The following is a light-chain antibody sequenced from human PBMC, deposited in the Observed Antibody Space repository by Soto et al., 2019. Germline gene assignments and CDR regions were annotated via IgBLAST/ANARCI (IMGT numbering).Light chain of an antibody. J-gene: IGKJ1*01. Sequence: EIVVTQSPATLSVSPGGRATLSFRASQSISDTLAWYQQKPGQAPRLLIYGASTRAPGFPARFSGSGSGTDFTLTISSLQSEDFAVYYCQQYNNWPWTFGQGTKVDIK. V-gene: IGKV3-15*01. CDR3: QQYNNWPWT. CDR2: GAS. CDR1: QSISDT.